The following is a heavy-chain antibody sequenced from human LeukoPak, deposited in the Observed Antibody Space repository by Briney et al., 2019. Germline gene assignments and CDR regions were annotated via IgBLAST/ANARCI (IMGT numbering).Heavy chain of an antibody. CDR2: IYYSVST. CDR3: ASGIAVAGTRGWFDP. Sequence: SETLSLTCDVFGGFISSGSYYWGWVRQPPGKGLEGIGRIYYSVSTNYNPSLKSRVTISVDTSKNQFSLKLSSVTAADTAVYYCASGIAVAGTRGWFDPWGQGTLVTVSS. V-gene: IGHV4-39*07. D-gene: IGHD6-19*01. J-gene: IGHJ5*02. CDR1: GGFISSGSYY.